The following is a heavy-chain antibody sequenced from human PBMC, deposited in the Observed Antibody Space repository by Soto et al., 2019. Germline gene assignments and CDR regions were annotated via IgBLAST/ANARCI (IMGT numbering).Heavy chain of an antibody. V-gene: IGHV4-34*01. CDR3: ARGRGRLKANLGRYYYYYMDV. CDR2: INHSGST. D-gene: IGHD1-26*01. J-gene: IGHJ6*03. CDR1: GGSFSGYY. Sequence: SETLSLTCAVYGGSFSGYYWSWIRQPPGKGLEWIGEINHSGSTNYNPSLKSRVTISVDTSKNQFSLKLSSVTAADTAVYYCARGRGRLKANLGRYYYYYMDVWGKGTTVTVSS.